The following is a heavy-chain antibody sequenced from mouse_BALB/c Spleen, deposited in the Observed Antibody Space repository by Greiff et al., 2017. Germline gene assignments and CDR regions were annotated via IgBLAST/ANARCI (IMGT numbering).Heavy chain of an antibody. Sequence: EVHLVESGGGLVQPGGSLRLSCATSGFTFTDYYMSWVRQPPGKALEWLGFIRNKANGYTTEYSASVKGRFTISRDNSQSILYLQMNTLRAEDSATYYCARASNWDYFDYWGQGTTLTVSS. CDR1: GFTFTDYY. CDR3: ARASNWDYFDY. CDR2: IRNKANGYTT. J-gene: IGHJ2*01. V-gene: IGHV7-3*02. D-gene: IGHD4-1*01.